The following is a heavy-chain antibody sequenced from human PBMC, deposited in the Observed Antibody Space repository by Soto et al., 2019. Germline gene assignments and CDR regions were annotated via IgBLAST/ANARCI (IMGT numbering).Heavy chain of an antibody. CDR3: AKGTYDDILTGYLS. J-gene: IGHJ4*02. Sequence: GGSLRLSCAASGLTFSSYAMSWVRQAPGKGLEWVSSISGSSSRTYYADSVKGQFTISRDNSRNTLHLQMNSLRAEDTAVYYCAKGTYDDILTGYLSWGQGTQVTVSS. CDR2: ISGSSSRT. D-gene: IGHD3-9*01. CDR1: GLTFSSYA. V-gene: IGHV3-23*01.